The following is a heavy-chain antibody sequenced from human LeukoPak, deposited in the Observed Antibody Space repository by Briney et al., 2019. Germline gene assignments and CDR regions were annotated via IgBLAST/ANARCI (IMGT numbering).Heavy chain of an antibody. J-gene: IGHJ4*02. CDR1: GGSFSGYY. CDR3: ARSSSSEGHFDY. D-gene: IGHD6-6*01. V-gene: IGHV4-34*01. CDR2: INHSGST. Sequence: SETLSLTCAAYGGSFSGYYWSWIRQPPGKGLEWIGEINHSGSTNYNPSLKSRVTISVDTSKNQFSLKLSSVTAADTAVYYCARSSSSEGHFDYWGQGTLVTVSS.